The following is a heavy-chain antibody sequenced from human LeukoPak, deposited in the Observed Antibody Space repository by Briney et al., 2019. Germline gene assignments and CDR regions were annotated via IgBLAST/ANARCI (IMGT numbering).Heavy chain of an antibody. Sequence: ASVKVSCKASGYTFTSYDINWVRQATGQGLEWMGWMNPNSGNTGYAQKFQGRVTMTRNTSISTAYMELSSLRSEDTAVYYCARGGRRITIFEGWGQGTLVTVSP. D-gene: IGHD3-3*01. J-gene: IGHJ4*02. CDR1: GYTFTSYD. CDR3: ARGGRRITIFEG. V-gene: IGHV1-8*01. CDR2: MNPNSGNT.